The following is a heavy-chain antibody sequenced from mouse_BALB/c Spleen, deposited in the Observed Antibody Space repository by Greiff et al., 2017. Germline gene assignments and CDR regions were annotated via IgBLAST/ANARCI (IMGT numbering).Heavy chain of an antibody. CDR2: INPSTGYT. J-gene: IGHJ4*01. V-gene: IGHV1-7*01. CDR3: ARTYSAMDY. CDR1: GYTFTSYW. Sequence: QVQLQQSGAELAKPGASVKMSCKASGYTFTSYWMHWVKQRPGHGLEWIGYINPSTGYTEYNQKFKDKATLTADKSSSTAYMQLSSLTSEDSAVYYCARTYSAMDYWGQGTSVTVSS.